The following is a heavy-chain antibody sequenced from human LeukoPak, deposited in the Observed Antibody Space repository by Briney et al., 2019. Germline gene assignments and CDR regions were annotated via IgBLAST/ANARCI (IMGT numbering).Heavy chain of an antibody. CDR2: VDHTGST. CDR1: DDSITIYY. CDR3: ARGRVSSSTWYSTYYYYFYMDV. V-gene: IGHV4-59*01. Sequence: SETLSLTCTVSDDSITIYYWTWIRQPPGKGLEWIGYVDHTGSTNFNPSLNGRVTISRDTSKNHFSLRLRSVTAADTAVYFCARGRVSSSTWYSTYYYYFYMDVWGKGTTVTVSS. D-gene: IGHD4-11*01. J-gene: IGHJ6*03.